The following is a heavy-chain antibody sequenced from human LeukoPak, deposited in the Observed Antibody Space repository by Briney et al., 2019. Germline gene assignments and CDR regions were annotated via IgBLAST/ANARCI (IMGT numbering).Heavy chain of an antibody. CDR3: ARGRGERELN. CDR2: INPTSGGT. J-gene: IGHJ4*02. D-gene: IGHD1-26*01. CDR1: GYTFTDYY. Sequence: ASVKVSCKASGYTFTDYYMHWVRQAPGQGLEWMGRINPTSGGTTYAQKFQDRVTMTRDMSITTAYMELNRLRSDDTAVYYCARGRGERELNWGQGTLVTVSS. V-gene: IGHV1-2*06.